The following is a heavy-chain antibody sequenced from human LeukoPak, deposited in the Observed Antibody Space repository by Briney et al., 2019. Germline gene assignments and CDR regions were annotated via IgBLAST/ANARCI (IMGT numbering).Heavy chain of an antibody. D-gene: IGHD5-18*01. CDR3: AKDRIQLWAPEYYYMDV. V-gene: IGHV3-30*18. Sequence: GRSLRLSCAASGFTFSSYGMHWVRQAPGTGLEWVAVISYDGSNEYYADSVKGRFTIARDNSKNTLYLQMNSLRADDTAIYYCAKDRIQLWAPEYYYMDVWGKGTTVTVSS. J-gene: IGHJ6*03. CDR2: ISYDGSNE. CDR1: GFTFSSYG.